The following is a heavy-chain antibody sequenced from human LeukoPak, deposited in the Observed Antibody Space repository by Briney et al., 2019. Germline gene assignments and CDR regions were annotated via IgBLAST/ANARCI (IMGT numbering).Heavy chain of an antibody. Sequence: GGSLRLSCAASGFTSSSYSMNWVGQAPGKGLEWVSYISSSSSTIYYADPVKGRFTISRDNAKNSLYLQMNSLRAEDTAVYYCARDQYCSSSSCRGAFDIWGQGTMVTVSS. J-gene: IGHJ3*02. CDR1: GFTSSSYS. CDR3: ARDQYCSSSSCRGAFDI. D-gene: IGHD2-15*01. V-gene: IGHV3-48*04. CDR2: ISSSSSTI.